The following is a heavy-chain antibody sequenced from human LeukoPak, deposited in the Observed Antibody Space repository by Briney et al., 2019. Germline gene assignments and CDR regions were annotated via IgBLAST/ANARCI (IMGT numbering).Heavy chain of an antibody. D-gene: IGHD6-13*01. CDR3: ARLPYSSSWYSYFDY. CDR1: GGTFSSYA. J-gene: IGHJ4*02. Sequence: ASVKVSCKASGGTFSSYAISWVRQAPGQGLEWMGGIIPIFGTANYAQKFQGRVTITADESTSTAYMELSSLRSEDTAVYYCARLPYSSSWYSYFDYWGQGTLVTVSS. V-gene: IGHV1-69*13. CDR2: IIPIFGTA.